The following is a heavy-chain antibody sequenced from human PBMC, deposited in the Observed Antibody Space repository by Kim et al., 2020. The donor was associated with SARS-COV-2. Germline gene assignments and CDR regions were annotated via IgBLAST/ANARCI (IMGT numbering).Heavy chain of an antibody. CDR3: VKSTRFLDWLFNYFDY. Sequence: GGSLRLSCAASGFTFGDYAMHWVRQAPGKGLEWVSLISGDENNIYYADSVKGRFTISRDNSKNSLYLQMNSLRTEDTALYYCVKSTRFLDWLFNYFDYWGQGTLVTVSS. CDR2: ISGDENNI. CDR1: GFTFGDYA. D-gene: IGHD3-3*01. V-gene: IGHV3-43*02. J-gene: IGHJ4*02.